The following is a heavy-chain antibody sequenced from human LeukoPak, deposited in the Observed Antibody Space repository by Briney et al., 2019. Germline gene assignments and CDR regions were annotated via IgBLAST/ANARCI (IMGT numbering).Heavy chain of an antibody. CDR2: IYYSGST. CDR1: GGSISSGGYY. Sequence: SQTLSLTCTVSGGSISSGGYYWSWIRQHPGKGLEWIGYIYYSGSTYYNPSLKSRVTISVDTSKNQFSLKLSSVTAADTAVYYCASVSRSYDFRFDPWGQGTLVTVSS. CDR3: ASVSRSYDFRFDP. D-gene: IGHD3-3*01. V-gene: IGHV4-31*03. J-gene: IGHJ5*02.